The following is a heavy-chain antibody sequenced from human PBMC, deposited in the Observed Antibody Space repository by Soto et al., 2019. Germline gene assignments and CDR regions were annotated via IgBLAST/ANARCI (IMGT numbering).Heavy chain of an antibody. D-gene: IGHD2-2*01. CDR3: ARYFCTSTTCYFFEY. CDR2: IYYTGST. Sequence: QVQLQESGPGLVKPSETLSLTCTVSGGSISGYYWSWIRQSPGRGLEWIGYIYYTGSTNYNPSLKSRVTISIDTSQNQFSLKLSSVTAADTAVYYCARYFCTSTTCYFFEYWGQGTLVTVSS. J-gene: IGHJ4*02. V-gene: IGHV4-59*01. CDR1: GGSISGYY.